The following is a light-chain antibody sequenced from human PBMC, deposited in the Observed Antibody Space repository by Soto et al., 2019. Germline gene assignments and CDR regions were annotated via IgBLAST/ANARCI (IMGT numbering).Light chain of an antibody. CDR1: QSVSSSY. V-gene: IGKV3-20*01. CDR2: GTS. J-gene: IGKJ2*01. CDR3: QQFGTSTSTYT. Sequence: EIVLTQSPGTLSLSPGERATLSCRATQSVSSSYLAWYQQKPGQAPRLLIYGTSTRATGIPDRFSGSGSGTDFTLTISRLEPADFAVYYCQQFGTSTSTYTFGQGTKLE.